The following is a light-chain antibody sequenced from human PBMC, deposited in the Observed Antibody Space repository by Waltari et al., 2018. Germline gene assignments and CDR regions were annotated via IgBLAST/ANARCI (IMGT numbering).Light chain of an antibody. CDR3: QQRNEYPIT. Sequence: DIQLTQSPSFLSASVRDRVTITCRASQGLTSYFAWYQQKPGKAPKILIYDRSTVQSGVPSRCSGSGSGTEFTLTISSLQPEDSATYYCQQRNEYPITCGQGTRVETK. V-gene: IGKV1-9*01. J-gene: IGKJ5*01. CDR2: DRS. CDR1: QGLTSY.